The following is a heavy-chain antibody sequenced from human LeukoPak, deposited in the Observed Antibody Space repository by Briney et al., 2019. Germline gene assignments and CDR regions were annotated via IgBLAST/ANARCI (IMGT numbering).Heavy chain of an antibody. Sequence: PSETLSLTCAVSGYSISSGYYWGWIRQPPGKGLEWIGTIYHSGSTYYNPSLKSRVTISVDTSKNHFSLNPNAVTAADTAVYYCARGGRHSPVTSNWFDPWGQGTLVTVSS. CDR3: ARGGRHSPVTSNWFDP. D-gene: IGHD4-17*01. J-gene: IGHJ5*02. V-gene: IGHV4-38-2*01. CDR1: GYSISSGYY. CDR2: IYHSGST.